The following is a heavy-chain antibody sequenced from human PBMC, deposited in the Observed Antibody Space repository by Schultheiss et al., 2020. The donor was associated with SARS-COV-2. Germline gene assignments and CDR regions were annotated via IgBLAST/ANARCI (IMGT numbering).Heavy chain of an antibody. D-gene: IGHD5-12*01. CDR3: ARGDYWGGMDV. Sequence: SETLSLTCAVSGYSISSGYYWGWIRQPPGKGLEWIGEINHSGSTNYNPSLKSRVTISVDTSKNQFSLKLSSVTAADTAVYYCARGDYWGGMDVWGQGTTVTVSS. V-gene: IGHV4-38-2*01. J-gene: IGHJ6*02. CDR2: INHSGST. CDR1: GYSISSGYY.